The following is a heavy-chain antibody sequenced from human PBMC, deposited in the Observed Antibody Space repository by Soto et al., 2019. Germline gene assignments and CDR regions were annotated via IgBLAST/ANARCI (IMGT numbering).Heavy chain of an antibody. V-gene: IGHV4-34*01. Sequence: QVQLQQWGAGLLKPSETLSLTCAVYGGSFSGYYWSWIRQPPGKGLEWIGEINHSGSTNYNPSLKSRVTISVDTSKNQFSLKLSSVTAADTAVYYCARVGVSGSYYGFSDYWGQGTLVTVSS. CDR1: GGSFSGYY. D-gene: IGHD1-26*01. CDR2: INHSGST. J-gene: IGHJ4*02. CDR3: ARVGVSGSYYGFSDY.